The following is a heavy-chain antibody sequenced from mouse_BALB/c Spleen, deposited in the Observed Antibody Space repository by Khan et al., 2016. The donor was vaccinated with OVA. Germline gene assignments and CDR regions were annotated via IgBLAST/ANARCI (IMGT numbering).Heavy chain of an antibody. D-gene: IGHD2-14*01. V-gene: IGHV9-3-1*01. J-gene: IGHJ4*01. Sequence: LVESGPELKKPGETVKISCKASGYTFTNYGMNWVKQAPGKGLKWMGWINTYTGEPTYADDFKGRFAFSLETSASTAYLQINNLKNEDTATYVCARVGYNGTMDYWGQGTSVTVSS. CDR2: INTYTGEP. CDR1: GYTFTNYG. CDR3: ARVGYNGTMDY.